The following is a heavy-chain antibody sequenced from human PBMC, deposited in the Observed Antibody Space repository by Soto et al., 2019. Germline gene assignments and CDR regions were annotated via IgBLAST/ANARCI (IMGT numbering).Heavy chain of an antibody. D-gene: IGHD2-2*02. Sequence: GESLRLSCAASGFTFSSYAMSWVRQAPGKGLEWVSAISGSGGSTYYADSVKGRFTISRDNSKNTLYLQMNSLRAEDTAVYYCAKDQTDIVVVPAAIYDYWGQGTLVTVSS. V-gene: IGHV3-23*01. CDR2: ISGSGGST. CDR3: AKDQTDIVVVPAAIYDY. J-gene: IGHJ4*02. CDR1: GFTFSSYA.